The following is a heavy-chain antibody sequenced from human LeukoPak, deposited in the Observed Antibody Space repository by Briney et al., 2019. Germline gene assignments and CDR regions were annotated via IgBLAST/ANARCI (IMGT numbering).Heavy chain of an antibody. CDR2: ISDRGQNK. V-gene: IGHV3-23*01. CDR1: GFTFSTFA. J-gene: IGHJ4*02. D-gene: IGHD5-12*01. Sequence: PGGSLRLSCSGSGFTFSTFAMSWVRQAPGKGLEWVSGISDRGQNKYYADSVEGRFTISRDNAKNSLYLQMNSLRAEDTAVYYCARDNAGYDYWGQGTLVTVSS. CDR3: ARDNAGYDY.